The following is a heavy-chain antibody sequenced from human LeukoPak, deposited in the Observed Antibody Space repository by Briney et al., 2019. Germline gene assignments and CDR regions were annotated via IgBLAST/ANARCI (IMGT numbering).Heavy chain of an antibody. Sequence: GGSLGLSCAASGVSFSRYWMSWVRQAPGKGLEWVASIKEDRSERYYVDSVKGRFTISRDNAKNSLYLQMNSLRAEDTALYYCARDEGLSWFDPWGQGTLVIVSS. V-gene: IGHV3-7*01. D-gene: IGHD2/OR15-2a*01. CDR2: IKEDRSER. CDR3: ARDEGLSWFDP. J-gene: IGHJ5*02. CDR1: GVSFSRYW.